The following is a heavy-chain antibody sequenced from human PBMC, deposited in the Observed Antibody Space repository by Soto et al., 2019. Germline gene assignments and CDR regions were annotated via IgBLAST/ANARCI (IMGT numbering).Heavy chain of an antibody. D-gene: IGHD6-13*01. CDR3: ARASSSSWWSRGVPFGYYYGMDV. J-gene: IGHJ6*02. V-gene: IGHV1-69*06. Sequence: GASVKVSCKASGGTFSSYAINWVRQAPGQRLVWTGAIIPIFGTAIYAQKFRGRVTITADKSTSTAYMELSSLRSEDTAVYYCARASSSSWWSRGVPFGYYYGMDVWGQGTTVTVSS. CDR2: IIPIFGTA. CDR1: GGTFSSYA.